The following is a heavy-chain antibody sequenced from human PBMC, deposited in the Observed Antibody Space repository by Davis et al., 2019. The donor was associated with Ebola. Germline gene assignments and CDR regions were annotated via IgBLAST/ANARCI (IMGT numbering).Heavy chain of an antibody. D-gene: IGHD3-3*01. Sequence: PSETLSLTCAVYGGSFSGHYWSWIRQPPGKGLEWIGYIYYSGSTNYNPSLQSRVTMSVDTSKNQFSLKLSSVTAAATAVYYCARSFTIFGVVPYGYWGQGTLVTVSS. V-gene: IGHV4-59*11. CDR2: IYYSGST. CDR1: GGSFSGHY. J-gene: IGHJ4*02. CDR3: ARSFTIFGVVPYGY.